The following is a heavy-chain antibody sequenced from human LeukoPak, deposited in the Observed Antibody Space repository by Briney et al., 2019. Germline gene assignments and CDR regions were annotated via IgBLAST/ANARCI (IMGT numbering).Heavy chain of an antibody. CDR1: GYTFTGYY. V-gene: IGHV1-2*02. CDR2: INPNSGGT. J-gene: IGHJ4*02. Sequence: ASVKVSCKASGYTFTGYYMHWVRQAPGQGLEWMGWINPNSGGTNYAQKFQGRVTMTRDTSISTAYKELSRLRSDDTAVYYCARPPHNWNPGDGDYWGQGTLVTVSS. CDR3: ARPPHNWNPGDGDY. D-gene: IGHD1-20*01.